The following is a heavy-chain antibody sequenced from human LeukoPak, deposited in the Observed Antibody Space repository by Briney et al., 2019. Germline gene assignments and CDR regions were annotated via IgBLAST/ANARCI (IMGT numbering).Heavy chain of an antibody. CDR1: GESFSGYY. J-gene: IGHJ4*02. V-gene: IGHV4-34*01. CDR3: ASSYYYGSGSYRPFYFDY. D-gene: IGHD3-10*01. CDR2: INHSGSI. Sequence: SETLSLTCAVYGESFSGYYWSWIRQPPGKGLEWIGEINHSGSINYNLSLKSRVTVSVDTSKNQFSLKLSSVTAADTAVYYCASSYYYGSGSYRPFYFDYWGQGTLVTVSS.